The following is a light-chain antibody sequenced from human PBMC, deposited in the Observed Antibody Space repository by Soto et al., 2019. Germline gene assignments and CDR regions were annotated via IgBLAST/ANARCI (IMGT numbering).Light chain of an antibody. CDR3: QQASSFPLT. CDR1: QDISND. CDR2: SAS. V-gene: IGKV1-12*01. Sequence: DIQMTQSPSSLSASVGDRVTITCRASQDISNDLAWFQQKPGKAPKLLIYSASSLQSGVPSRFSGRGSGTIFTLTISSLQPEDFASYYCQQASSFPLTFGGGTQVEIK. J-gene: IGKJ4*01.